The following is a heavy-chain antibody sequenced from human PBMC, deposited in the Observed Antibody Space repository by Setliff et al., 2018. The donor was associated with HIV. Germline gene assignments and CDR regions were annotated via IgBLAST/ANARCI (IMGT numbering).Heavy chain of an antibody. D-gene: IGHD3-3*01. CDR1: GFTFSTYG. CDR3: AKEERITIFGVVINHAMDV. J-gene: IGHJ4*02. Sequence: GGSLRLSCAASGFTFSTYGMHWVRQAPGKGLEWVAVIWYDGSNKYYADSVKGRFTISRDNSKNTLYLQMNSLRAEDTAVYYCAKEERITIFGVVINHAMDVWGQGTLVTVPQ. V-gene: IGHV3-30*02. CDR2: IWYDGSNK.